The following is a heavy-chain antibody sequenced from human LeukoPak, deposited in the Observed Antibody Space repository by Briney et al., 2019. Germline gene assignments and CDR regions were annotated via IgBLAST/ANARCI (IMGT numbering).Heavy chain of an antibody. V-gene: IGHV3-74*01. CDR2: INSDGSST. CDR1: GFTFSSHW. Sequence: GGSLRLSCAASGFTFSSHWMHWVRQAPGKGLVWVSRINSDGSSTSYADSVKGRFTISRDNAKNTLCLQMNSLRAEDTAVYYCARGPREEMATIKNLPNIDYWGQGTLVTVSS. D-gene: IGHD5-24*01. CDR3: ARGPREEMATIKNLPNIDY. J-gene: IGHJ4*02.